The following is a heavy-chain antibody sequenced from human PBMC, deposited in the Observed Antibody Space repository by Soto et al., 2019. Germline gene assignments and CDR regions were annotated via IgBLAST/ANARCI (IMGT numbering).Heavy chain of an antibody. J-gene: IGHJ4*02. Sequence: KTSETLSLTCTVSGGSISSYYWSWIRQPPGKGQEWIGYIYYSGSTNYNPSLKSRVTISVDTSKNQFSLKLSSVTAADTAVYYCAKLEYPSFPLLHYGDYVDYWGQGTLVTVSS. D-gene: IGHD4-17*01. CDR2: IYYSGST. CDR1: GGSISSYY. CDR3: AKLEYPSFPLLHYGDYVDY. V-gene: IGHV4-59*01.